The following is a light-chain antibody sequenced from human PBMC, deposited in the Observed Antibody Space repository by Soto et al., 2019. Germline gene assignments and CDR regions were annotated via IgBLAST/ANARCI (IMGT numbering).Light chain of an antibody. Sequence: DIQMTQSPSSLSASVGDRVTITCRSSQSIFNYLNWYQQKPGKAPEVLIYAVSSLQIGVPSRFAGSGSGTDFTLTITDLRPEASATYYCQQTYSELVYTFGRGTKLEIK. CDR1: QSIFNY. CDR2: AVS. J-gene: IGKJ2*01. CDR3: QQTYSELVYT. V-gene: IGKV1-39*01.